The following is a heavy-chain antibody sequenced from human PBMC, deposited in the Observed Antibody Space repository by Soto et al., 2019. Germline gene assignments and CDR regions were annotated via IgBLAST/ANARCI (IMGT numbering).Heavy chain of an antibody. CDR2: INAANGDT. CDR3: ARKDYYGAGVYYFDH. Sequence: ASVKVSCKASGYTFTTYPMHWERQAPGQRLEWMGWINAANGDTGYSQKFHDRVTFTRDTSATTVYMELSSLTSEDTAVYYCARKDYYGAGVYYFDHWGQGTLVTVSS. D-gene: IGHD3-10*01. CDR1: GYTFTTYP. V-gene: IGHV1-3*01. J-gene: IGHJ4*02.